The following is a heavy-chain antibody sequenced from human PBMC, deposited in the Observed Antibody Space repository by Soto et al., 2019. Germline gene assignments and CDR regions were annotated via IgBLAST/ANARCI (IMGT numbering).Heavy chain of an antibody. CDR3: ARIHYYDSSGYPTGYYFDY. J-gene: IGHJ4*02. CDR2: IYPGDSDT. Sequence: GESLKISCKGSGYSFTSYWIGWVRQMPGKGLEWMGIIYPGDSDTRYSPSFQGQVTISADKSISTAYLQWSSLKASDTAMYYCARIHYYDSSGYPTGYYFDYWGQGTLVTVSS. V-gene: IGHV5-51*01. CDR1: GYSFTSYW. D-gene: IGHD3-22*01.